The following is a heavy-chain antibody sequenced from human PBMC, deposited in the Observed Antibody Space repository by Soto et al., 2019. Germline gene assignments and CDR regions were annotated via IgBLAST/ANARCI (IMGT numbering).Heavy chain of an antibody. V-gene: IGHV1-3*01. CDR1: GYTFTSYA. J-gene: IGHJ6*02. D-gene: IGHD2-2*01. CDR3: AREIMSYCSSTSCYLAPSTSYYYGMDV. Sequence: ASVKVSCKASGYTFTSYAMHWVRQAPGQRLEWMGWINAGNGNTKYSQKFQGRVTITRDTSASTAYMELSSLRSEDTAVYYCAREIMSYCSSTSCYLAPSTSYYYGMDVWRQGTTVTVSS. CDR2: INAGNGNT.